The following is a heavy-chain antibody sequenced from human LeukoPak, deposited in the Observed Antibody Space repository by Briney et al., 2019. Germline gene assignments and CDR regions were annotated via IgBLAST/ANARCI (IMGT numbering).Heavy chain of an antibody. CDR2: ISFEGSDK. V-gene: IGHV3-30*18. J-gene: IGHJ4*02. Sequence: GRSLRLSCAASGCTFSSCGMHWVRQAPGKGLEWVALISFEGSDKNYADSVRGRFTISRDNSKNTLYLQVNSLRAEDTAVYYCAKVGTGYSSSWSTTGGFDHWGRGTLVTVSS. D-gene: IGHD6-6*01. CDR3: AKVGTGYSSSWSTTGGFDH. CDR1: GCTFSSCG.